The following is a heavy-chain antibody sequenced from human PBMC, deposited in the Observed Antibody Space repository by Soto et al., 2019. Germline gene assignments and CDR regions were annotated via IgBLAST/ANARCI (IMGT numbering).Heavy chain of an antibody. Sequence: EVQLVESGGDLVQPGRSLRLSCATSGFALRDSAMHWVRQVPGGGLEWVSGMYGSGDVGYADSVKGRFTMSRDVAKNSLYLQMNSLTTEDTALYYCVKDNLSGGADVWGQGTTVTVSS. D-gene: IGHD3-10*02. CDR2: MYGSGDV. J-gene: IGHJ6*02. CDR3: VKDNLSGGADV. CDR1: GFALRDSA. V-gene: IGHV3-9*01.